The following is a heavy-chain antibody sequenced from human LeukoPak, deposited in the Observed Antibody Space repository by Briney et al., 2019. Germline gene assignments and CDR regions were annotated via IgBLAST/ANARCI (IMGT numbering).Heavy chain of an antibody. CDR1: GFTFKTYS. Sequence: GGSLRLSCAASGFTFKTYSMTWVRQAPGKGLEWVSSISSSSLYRYYADSVKGRFTISRDNAKNSLYLQMNSLRVEDTAVYFCARRRTYYDSSGYSSDAFDIWGQGTMVTVSS. V-gene: IGHV3-21*01. D-gene: IGHD3-22*01. J-gene: IGHJ3*02. CDR3: ARRRTYYDSSGYSSDAFDI. CDR2: ISSSSLYR.